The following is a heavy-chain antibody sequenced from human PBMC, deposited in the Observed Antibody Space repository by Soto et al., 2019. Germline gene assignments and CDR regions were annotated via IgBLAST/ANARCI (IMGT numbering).Heavy chain of an antibody. CDR1: TYTFTEYY. D-gene: IGHD2-2*02. V-gene: IGHV1-2*04. CDR3: ARGTVIRCYNCYDYGMDV. J-gene: IGHJ6*02. Sequence: QVQLVQSGAEVKKPGASVKVSCKASTYTFTEYYIHWVRQAPGQGLEWMGWINPNSGATTYLQKFQGWVTMTRDTAINTAYMELSSLKSDDTAVYYCARGTVIRCYNCYDYGMDVWGQGTTFPVSS. CDR2: INPNSGAT.